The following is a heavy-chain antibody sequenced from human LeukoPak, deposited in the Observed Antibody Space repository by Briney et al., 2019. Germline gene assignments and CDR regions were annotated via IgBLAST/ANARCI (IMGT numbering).Heavy chain of an antibody. CDR3: AKVPQYVPDY. V-gene: IGHV3-23*01. Sequence: GGPLRPSFQPSESTFSSYPMSWFRKPPGKGLDWVSAISGSGGSTYYADSVKGRFTISRDNSKNTLYLQMNSLRAEDTAVYYCAKVPQYVPDYWGQGTLVTVSS. CDR1: ESTFSSYP. D-gene: IGHD2-2*01. J-gene: IGHJ4*02. CDR2: ISGSGGST.